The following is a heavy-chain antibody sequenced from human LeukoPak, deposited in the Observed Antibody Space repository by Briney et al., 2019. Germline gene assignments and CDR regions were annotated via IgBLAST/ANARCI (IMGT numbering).Heavy chain of an antibody. CDR3: ATGRTYSSGLPGS. V-gene: IGHV3-74*01. CDR1: GFTFSGYW. CDR2: INSDGSST. J-gene: IGHJ5*02. D-gene: IGHD5-18*01. Sequence: GGSLRLSCAASGFTFSGYWMHWVRQAPGKGLVWVSRINSDGSSTNYADSVKGRFTISRDNAKNTLYLQMNTLRAEDTAVYYCATGRTYSSGLPGSWGQGTLVTVSS.